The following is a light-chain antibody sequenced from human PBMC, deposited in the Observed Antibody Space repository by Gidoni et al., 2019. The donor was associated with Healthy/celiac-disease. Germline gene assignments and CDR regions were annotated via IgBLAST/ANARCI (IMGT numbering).Light chain of an antibody. CDR2: GAS. CDR3: QQYNNWLMYT. V-gene: IGKV3-15*01. Sequence: EIVMTQSPATLPVSPGERATLSCRASQSVRSNLAWYQQKPGQAPRLLIYGASTRATGIPARFSGSGSGTEFTLTISSLQSEDFAVYYCQQYNNWLMYTFGQGTKLEIQ. J-gene: IGKJ2*01. CDR1: QSVRSN.